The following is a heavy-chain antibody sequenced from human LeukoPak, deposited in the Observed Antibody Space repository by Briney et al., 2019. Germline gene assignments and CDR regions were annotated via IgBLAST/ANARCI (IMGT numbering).Heavy chain of an antibody. J-gene: IGHJ4*02. Sequence: ASVKVSCKASGYTFTDYYMHWVRQAPGQGLEWMGWINPNSGVTVYAQNFQGRVTMTRDTSINTAYMEVSRLTSDDTAVYYCARGRSIREASPPSAYWGQGTLVTVSS. CDR3: ARGRSIREASPPSAY. CDR1: GYTFTDYY. CDR2: INPNSGVT. V-gene: IGHV1-2*02.